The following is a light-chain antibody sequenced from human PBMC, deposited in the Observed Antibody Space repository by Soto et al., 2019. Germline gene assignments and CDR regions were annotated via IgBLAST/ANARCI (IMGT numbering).Light chain of an antibody. CDR2: GAS. V-gene: IGKV1-6*01. CDR1: QSIRTD. Sequence: AVQLAESPSSLSASVGDRVTITCRASQSIRTDLGWYQQSPGKAPKVLIVGASTLQSGVPSRFSGSGSGTDFTLTISSLQPEDSATYYCLQDFSYPRTFGQGTKVDIK. CDR3: LQDFSYPRT. J-gene: IGKJ1*01.